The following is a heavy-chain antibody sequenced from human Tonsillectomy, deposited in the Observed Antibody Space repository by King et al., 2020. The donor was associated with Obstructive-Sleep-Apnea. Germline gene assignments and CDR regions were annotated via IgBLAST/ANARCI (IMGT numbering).Heavy chain of an antibody. CDR1: GYTFTGYW. Sequence: MQLVQSGAEVKKPGESLRISCKGSGYTFTGYWISWVRQMPGKGLEWMGRIDPSDSYTNYSPSFQGHVTISADKSISTAYLQWSSLKASDTAMYYCARHFGGSARFDDWGYGTLATVSA. CDR2: IDPSDSYT. CDR3: ARHFGGSARFDD. D-gene: IGHD3-16*01. V-gene: IGHV5-10-1*01. J-gene: IGHJ4*01.